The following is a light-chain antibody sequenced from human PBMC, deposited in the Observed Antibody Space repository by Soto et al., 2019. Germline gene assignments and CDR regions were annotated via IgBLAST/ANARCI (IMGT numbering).Light chain of an antibody. CDR3: VQALQSPPWT. V-gene: IGKV2-28*01. CDR2: LGS. Sequence: EIVMTQSPLTLPVTPGEPASISCRSSQSLLYNNTYNYLDWYLQKPGQSPQLLIYLGSNRASGVPDRFSGSGSGTDFTLKISRVEAEDVGVYYCVQALQSPPWTFGQGTKVDIK. J-gene: IGKJ1*01. CDR1: QSLLYNNTYNY.